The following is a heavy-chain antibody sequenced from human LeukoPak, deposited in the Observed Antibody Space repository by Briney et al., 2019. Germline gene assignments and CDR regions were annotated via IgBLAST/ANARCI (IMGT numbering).Heavy chain of an antibody. CDR2: IYSGGGT. V-gene: IGHV3-53*01. J-gene: IGHJ4*02. D-gene: IGHD1-1*01. CDR3: VGEGTY. Sequence: GGSLGLSCVASGLSVSSTYMTWVRQAPGKGLEWVSVIYSGGGTNYADSLKGRFSISRDNSKNTLYLQMKSLRAEDTAVYYCVGEGTYWGQGTLVTVSS. CDR1: GLSVSSTY.